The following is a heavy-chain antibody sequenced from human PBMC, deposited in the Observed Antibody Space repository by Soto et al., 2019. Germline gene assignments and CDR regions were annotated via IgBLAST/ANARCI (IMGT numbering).Heavy chain of an antibody. CDR1: GGSISSGGYS. D-gene: IGHD6-6*01. Sequence: SETLSLTCAVSGGSISSGGYSWSWIRQPPGKGLEWIGYIYHSGSTYYNPSLKSRVTISVDRSKNQFSLKLSSVTAADTAVYYCARSIARGGWFDSWGQGTLVTVSS. CDR3: ARSIARGGWFDS. V-gene: IGHV4-30-2*01. CDR2: IYHSGST. J-gene: IGHJ5*01.